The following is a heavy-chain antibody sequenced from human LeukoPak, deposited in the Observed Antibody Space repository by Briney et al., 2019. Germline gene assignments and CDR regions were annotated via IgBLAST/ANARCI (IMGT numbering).Heavy chain of an antibody. CDR2: IYYSGST. J-gene: IGHJ4*01. CDR3: VGGVDWLPEY. D-gene: IGHD3/OR15-3a*01. CDR1: GASVSGKF. V-gene: IGHV4-59*02. Sequence: SETLSLTCTVSGASVSGKFWSWIRHSPGNGLEWIGLIYYSGSTKFNPSLKSRVAMSVDPSNNQFSLSLNSVTTTDTAVYFCVGGVDWLPEYWGHGTQVIVSS.